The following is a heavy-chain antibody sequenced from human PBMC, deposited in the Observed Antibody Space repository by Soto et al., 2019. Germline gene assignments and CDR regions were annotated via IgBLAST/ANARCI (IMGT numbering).Heavy chain of an antibody. J-gene: IGHJ4*02. CDR2: ISSSSTTI. D-gene: IGHD3-9*01. CDR3: AKDGRYYDILTGYYSSGYYFDY. V-gene: IGHV3-48*01. CDR1: GFTFSTYS. Sequence: GGSLRLSCAASGFTFSTYSMNWVRQAPGKGLEWVSYISSSSTTIYYADSVKGRFTISRDNAKNSLYLQMNSLRAEDTAVYYCAKDGRYYDILTGYYSSGYYFDYWGQGTLVTVSS.